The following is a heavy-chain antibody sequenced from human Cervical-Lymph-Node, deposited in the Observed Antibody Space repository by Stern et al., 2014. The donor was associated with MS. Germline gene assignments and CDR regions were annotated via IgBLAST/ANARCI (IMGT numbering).Heavy chain of an antibody. V-gene: IGHV1-24*01. CDR2: FDPEHGET. D-gene: IGHD2-21*02. CDR3: ATHRGRVTYYYGMDV. Sequence: VQLVESGAEVKKPGASVKVSCKVSGYTLSEISMHWVRQAPGTGLVWMGGFDPEHGETRYAQKFQGRVTMAEDRSTDTAYMELSSLRSEDTAVYYCATHRGRVTYYYGMDVWGQGTTVTVSS. J-gene: IGHJ6*02. CDR1: GYTLSEIS.